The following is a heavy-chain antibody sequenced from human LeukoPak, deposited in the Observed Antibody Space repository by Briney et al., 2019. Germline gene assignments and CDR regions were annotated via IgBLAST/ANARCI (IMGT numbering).Heavy chain of an antibody. V-gene: IGHV4-34*01. J-gene: IGHJ3*02. D-gene: IGHD2-2*01. CDR2: INHSGST. CDR1: GGSFSGYY. CDR3: ARERDPDIVVVPAAKSTHGDAFDI. Sequence: SETLSLTCAVYGGSFSGYYWSWIRQPPGKGLEWVAEINHSGSTNYNPALKSRVTISVDTSKNQFSLKLSSVTAADTAVYYCARERDPDIVVVPAAKSTHGDAFDIWGQGTMVTVSS.